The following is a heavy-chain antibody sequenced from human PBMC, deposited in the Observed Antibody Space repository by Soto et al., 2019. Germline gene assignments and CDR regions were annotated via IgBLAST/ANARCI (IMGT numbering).Heavy chain of an antibody. D-gene: IGHD3-9*01. V-gene: IGHV3-9*01. J-gene: IGHJ4*02. CDR3: AKDIGSNYDILTGYNY. Sequence: GGSLRLSCAASGFTFDDYAMHWVRQAPGKGLEWVSGISWNSGSIGYADSVKGRFTISRDNAKNSLYLQMNSLRAEDTALYYCAKDIGSNYDILTGYNYWGQGTLVTVSS. CDR1: GFTFDDYA. CDR2: ISWNSGSI.